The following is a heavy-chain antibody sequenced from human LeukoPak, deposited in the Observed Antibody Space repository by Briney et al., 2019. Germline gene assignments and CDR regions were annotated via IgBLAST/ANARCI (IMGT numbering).Heavy chain of an antibody. CDR2: INHSGST. J-gene: IGHJ4*02. CDR1: GGSFSGYY. CDR3: ARGGGFIAAAGIDY. D-gene: IGHD6-13*01. V-gene: IGHV4-34*01. Sequence: SETLSLTCAVYGGSFSGYYWSWIRQPPGKGLEWIGEINHSGSTNYNPSLKSRVTISVDTSKNQFSLRLCSVTAADMAVYYCARGGGFIAAAGIDYWGQGTLVTVSS.